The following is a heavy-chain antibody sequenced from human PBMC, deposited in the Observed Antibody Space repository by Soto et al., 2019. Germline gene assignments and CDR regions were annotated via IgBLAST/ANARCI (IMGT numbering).Heavy chain of an antibody. V-gene: IGHV3-23*01. CDR3: AKELKSSGYYYQFDY. CDR2: ISGSGGST. Sequence: GGSLRLSCAASGFTFSSYAMSWVRQAPGKGLEWVSAISGSGGSTYYADSVKGRFTISRDNSKNTLYLQMNGLRAEDTAVYYCAKELKSSGYYYQFDYWGQGTLVTVSS. CDR1: GFTFSSYA. D-gene: IGHD3-22*01. J-gene: IGHJ4*02.